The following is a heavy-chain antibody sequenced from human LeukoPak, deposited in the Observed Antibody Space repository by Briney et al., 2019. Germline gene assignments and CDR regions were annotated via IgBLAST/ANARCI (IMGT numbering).Heavy chain of an antibody. D-gene: IGHD1-26*01. CDR2: IDYSRST. J-gene: IGHJ4*02. V-gene: IGHV4-61*08. Sequence: PSETLSITCTVSGGSVSSGGYYWSWIRQPPGKGLEWIGYIDYSRSTYDNPSLKSRVTISIDTSKNQFSLKLSSVTAADTAVYYCARDREWELQSLRYFDYWGQGTLVTVSS. CDR1: GGSVSSGGYY. CDR3: ARDREWELQSLRYFDY.